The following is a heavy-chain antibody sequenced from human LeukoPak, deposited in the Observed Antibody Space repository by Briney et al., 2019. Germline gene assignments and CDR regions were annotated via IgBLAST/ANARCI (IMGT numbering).Heavy chain of an antibody. J-gene: IGHJ4*02. V-gene: IGHV4-61*02. CDR3: ARRQDGHDY. CDR2: IYTSGST. Sequence: SQTLSLTCTVSGGSISSGFYYWSWIWQPAGKGLEWIGRIYTSGSTNYNPSLKSRVTISLDTSRNQFSLKLSSVTAADTAVYYCARRQDGHDYWGQGTLVTVSS. CDR1: GGSISSGFYY.